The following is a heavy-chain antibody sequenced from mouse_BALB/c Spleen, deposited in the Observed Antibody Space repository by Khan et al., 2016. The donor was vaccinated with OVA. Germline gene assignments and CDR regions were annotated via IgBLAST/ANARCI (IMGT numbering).Heavy chain of an antibody. Sequence: VQLQQSGPGLVKPSQSLSLTCTVTGYSITSDYARNWIRQFPGNKLEWMGSITYSGSTNYNPYLKSRISITRDTSNNPSFLQLNSVTTEDTATYYCARDGSRYNYAMDYWGQGTAVTVSS. J-gene: IGHJ4*01. CDR3: ARDGSRYNYAMDY. CDR2: ITYSGST. D-gene: IGHD2-3*01. CDR1: GYSITSDYA. V-gene: IGHV3-2*02.